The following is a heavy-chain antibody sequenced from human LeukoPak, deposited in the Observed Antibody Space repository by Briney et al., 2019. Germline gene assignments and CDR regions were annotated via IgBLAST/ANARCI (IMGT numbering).Heavy chain of an antibody. J-gene: IGHJ3*02. CDR1: EFTFRGYE. V-gene: IGHV3-48*03. Sequence: GGSLRLSCAASEFTFRGYEMNWVRQPPGKGLEWFSYISDSGSTIYYADSVKGRFTISRDNAKNSLYLQMNSVRAEDTALYYCARQSKSGNRRRAFDIWGQGTMVTVSS. D-gene: IGHD5-12*01. CDR3: ARQSKSGNRRRAFDI. CDR2: ISDSGSTI.